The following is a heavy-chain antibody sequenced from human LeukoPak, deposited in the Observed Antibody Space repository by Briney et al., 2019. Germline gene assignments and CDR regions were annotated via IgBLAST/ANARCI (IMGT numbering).Heavy chain of an antibody. V-gene: IGHV3-30-3*01. CDR3: ARSVVVISYYSDY. J-gene: IGHJ4*02. Sequence: SGRSLRLSCAASGFTFSSYAMHWVRQAPGKGLEWVAVISYDGSNKYYADSVKGRFTISRDNSKNTLYLQMNSLRAEDTAVYYCARSVVVISYYSDYWGQGTLVTVSS. D-gene: IGHD3-22*01. CDR2: ISYDGSNK. CDR1: GFTFSSYA.